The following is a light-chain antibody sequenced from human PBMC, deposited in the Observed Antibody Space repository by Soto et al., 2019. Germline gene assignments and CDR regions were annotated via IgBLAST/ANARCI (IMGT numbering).Light chain of an antibody. CDR2: VAS. CDR1: ESISNSY. V-gene: IGKV3-20*01. Sequence: EIVLTQSPGTLSLSPGERATLSCRASESISNSYLAWYQQKPGQAPRVLIYVASTRATGIPARFSGSGSGTDFTLSISRVEPEDFAVYYCQQYGTSPWTFGQGTKVHI. CDR3: QQYGTSPWT. J-gene: IGKJ1*01.